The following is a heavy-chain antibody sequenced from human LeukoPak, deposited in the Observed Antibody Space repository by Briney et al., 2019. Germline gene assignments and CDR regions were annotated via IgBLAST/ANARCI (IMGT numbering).Heavy chain of an antibody. J-gene: IGHJ5*02. Sequence: PSETLSLTCVVSGYSISNDYYWGWIRQPPGKGLEWIGNIYHSGGSYYNPSLESRVTILVDTSKNQFSLKLSSVTAADTAVYYCAKAGTTGIHHWFDPWGQGNLVTVSS. CDR2: IYHSGGS. V-gene: IGHV4-38-2*01. CDR3: AKAGTTGIHHWFDP. D-gene: IGHD1-1*01. CDR1: GYSISNDYY.